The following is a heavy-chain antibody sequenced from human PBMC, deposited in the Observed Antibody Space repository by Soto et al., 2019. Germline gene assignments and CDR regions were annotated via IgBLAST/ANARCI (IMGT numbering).Heavy chain of an antibody. D-gene: IGHD6-19*01. CDR2: IIPIFGTA. Sequence: ASVKVSCKASGGTFSSYAISWVRQAPGQGLEWMGGIIPIFGTANYAQKFQGRVTITADESTSTAYMELSSLRSEDTAVYYCARKKYSSGWYDYWGQGTLVTVSS. V-gene: IGHV1-69*13. J-gene: IGHJ4*02. CDR3: ARKKYSSGWYDY. CDR1: GGTFSSYA.